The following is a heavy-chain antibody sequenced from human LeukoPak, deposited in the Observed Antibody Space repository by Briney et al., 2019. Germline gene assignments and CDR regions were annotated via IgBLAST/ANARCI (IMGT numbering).Heavy chain of an antibody. CDR2: IYPGDSDT. V-gene: IGHV5-51*01. Sequence: GESLKISCKGSGYSFTSYWIGWVRQMPGKGLEWMGIIYPGDSDTRYSPSFQGQVTISSDQSISTAYLQWSSLKASDTAMYYCARRGYCSSTSCYPPGYYYYMDVWGKGTTVTVSS. CDR3: ARRGYCSSTSCYPPGYYYYMDV. CDR1: GYSFTSYW. J-gene: IGHJ6*03. D-gene: IGHD2-2*03.